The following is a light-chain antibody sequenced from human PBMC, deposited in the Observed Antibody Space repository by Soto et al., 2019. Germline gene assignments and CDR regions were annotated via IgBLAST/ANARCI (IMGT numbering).Light chain of an antibody. CDR3: SSYAGSSDV. Sequence: QSALTQPPSASGSPGQSVAISCPGTSSDVGGYNYVSWYQQHPGKAPKLMIYEVNKRPSGVPDRFSGSKSGNTAPLTVSGLQALDEADYFFSSYAGSSDVFGTGTKVTV. CDR2: EVN. CDR1: SSDVGGYNY. J-gene: IGLJ1*01. V-gene: IGLV2-8*01.